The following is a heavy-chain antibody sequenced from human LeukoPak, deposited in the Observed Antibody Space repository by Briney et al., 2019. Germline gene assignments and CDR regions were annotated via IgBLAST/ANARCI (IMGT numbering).Heavy chain of an antibody. V-gene: IGHV4-59*01. CDR2: IYYSGST. Sequence: PSETLSLTCTVSGGSISRYYWSWIRQPPGKGLEWIGYIYYSGSTNYNPSLKSRVTISVDTSKNQFSLKLSSVTAADTAVYYCASIAARRYWYFDLWGRGTLVTVSS. CDR3: ASIAARRYWYFDL. J-gene: IGHJ2*01. D-gene: IGHD6-6*01. CDR1: GGSISRYY.